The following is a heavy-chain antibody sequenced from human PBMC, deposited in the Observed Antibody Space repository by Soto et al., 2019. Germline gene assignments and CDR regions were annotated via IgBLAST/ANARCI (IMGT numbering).Heavy chain of an antibody. CDR3: AKEIRYCSGGSCYYYGMDV. CDR2: ISYDGSNK. CDR1: GFTFSSYG. J-gene: IGHJ6*02. V-gene: IGHV3-30*18. Sequence: PGGSLRLSCAASGFTFSSYGMHWVRQAPGKGLEWVAVISYDGSNKYYADSVKGRFTISRDNSKNTLYLQMNSLRAEDTAVYYCAKEIRYCSGGSCYYYGMDVWGQGTTVTVS. D-gene: IGHD2-15*01.